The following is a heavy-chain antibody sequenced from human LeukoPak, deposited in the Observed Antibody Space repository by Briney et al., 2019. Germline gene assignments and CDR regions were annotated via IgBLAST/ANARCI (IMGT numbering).Heavy chain of an antibody. D-gene: IGHD6-13*01. CDR3: ARDYTYSSSWYGWFDP. CDR1: GGSISSGGYY. V-gene: IGHV4-31*03. CDR2: VYYSGST. J-gene: IGHJ5*02. Sequence: SQTLSLTCTVSGGSISSGGYYWSWIRQHPGKGLEWIGYVYYSGSTYYNPSLKSRVTISVDTSKNQFSLKLSSVTAADTAVYYCARDYTYSSSWYGWFDPWGQGTLVTVSS.